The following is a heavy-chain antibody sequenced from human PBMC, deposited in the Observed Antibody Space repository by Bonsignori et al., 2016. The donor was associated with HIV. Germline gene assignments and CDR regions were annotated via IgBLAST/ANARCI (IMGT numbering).Heavy chain of an antibody. V-gene: IGHV4-34*01. J-gene: IGHJ5*02. CDR1: GGSFSGFF. D-gene: IGHD3-10*01. Sequence: QVQLQQWGAGLLKPSGTLSLTCAVSGGSFSGFFWSWIRQPPGKELEXIGEINHSGSINYNPSLKSRVTISVDTSQNDFSLNLTSVTTADTAVYYCARGRNITIVRGLPKRRNWFDPWGQGTLVTVSS. CDR2: INHSGSI. CDR3: ARGRNITIVRGLPKRRNWFDP.